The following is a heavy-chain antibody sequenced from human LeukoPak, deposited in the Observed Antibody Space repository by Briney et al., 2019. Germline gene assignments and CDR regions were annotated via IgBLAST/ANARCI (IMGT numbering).Heavy chain of an antibody. CDR1: GGSFSGYY. Sequence: PSETLSLTCAVYGGSFSGYYWSWIRQPPGKGLEWIGEINHSGSTNYNPSLKSRVTISVDTSKNQFSLKLSSVTAADTAVYYCARSRSVYHFDCWGQGTLATVSS. V-gene: IGHV4-34*01. CDR2: INHSGST. J-gene: IGHJ4*02. D-gene: IGHD5/OR15-5a*01. CDR3: ARSRSVYHFDC.